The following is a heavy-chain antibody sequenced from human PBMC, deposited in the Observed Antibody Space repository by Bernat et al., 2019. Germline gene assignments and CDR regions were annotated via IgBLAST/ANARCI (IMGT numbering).Heavy chain of an antibody. D-gene: IGHD3-10*01. CDR1: GYTFTGYY. Sequence: QVQLVQSGAEVKKPGASVKVSCKASGYTFTGYYMHWVRQAPGQGLEWMGRINPNSGGTNYAQKFQGRVTMTRDTSISTAYMELSRLRSDDTAVYYCARSYYYGSGSYYYYYMDVWGKGTTFTVSS. CDR2: INPNSGGT. J-gene: IGHJ6*03. V-gene: IGHV1-2*06. CDR3: ARSYYYGSGSYYYYYMDV.